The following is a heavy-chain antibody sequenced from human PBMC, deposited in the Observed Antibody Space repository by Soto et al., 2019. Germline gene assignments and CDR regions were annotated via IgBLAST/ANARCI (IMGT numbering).Heavy chain of an antibody. Sequence: ASVKVSCKASGYTFTSNSIGWVRQAPGQGLEWMGWINVYNGNTKYAQQLQGRVTLTTDTSTSTAYMDLSSLRSDDTAVYYCARAYDFWSGYYYYYGMDVWGQGTTVTVSS. J-gene: IGHJ6*02. D-gene: IGHD3-3*01. V-gene: IGHV1-18*04. CDR2: INVYNGNT. CDR3: ARAYDFWSGYYYYYGMDV. CDR1: GYTFTSNS.